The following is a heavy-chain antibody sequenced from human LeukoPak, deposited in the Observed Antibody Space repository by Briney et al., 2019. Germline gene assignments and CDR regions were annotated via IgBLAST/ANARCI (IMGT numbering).Heavy chain of an antibody. Sequence: PGRSLRLSCAASGFTFSSYEMNWVRQAPGKGLEWVSYISSSGSTIYYADSVKGRFTISRDNAKNSLYLQMNSLRAEDTAVYYCARVWSNCSGGSCYFRAFPDAFDIWGQGTMVTVSS. D-gene: IGHD2-15*01. J-gene: IGHJ3*02. CDR3: ARVWSNCSGGSCYFRAFPDAFDI. CDR1: GFTFSSYE. V-gene: IGHV3-48*03. CDR2: ISSSGSTI.